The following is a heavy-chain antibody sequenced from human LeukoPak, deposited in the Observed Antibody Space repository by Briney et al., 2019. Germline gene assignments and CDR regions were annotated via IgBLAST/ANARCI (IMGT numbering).Heavy chain of an antibody. D-gene: IGHD3-9*01. CDR1: GGSISGYY. V-gene: IGHV4-59*01. Sequence: PSETLSLTCTVPGGSISGYYWSWLRQPPGKGLEWIGYIYYSGSTNYNPSLKSRVTISVDTSKNQFSLKLSSVTAADTAVYYCARATNYAILTGYNYFDYWGQGTLVTVSS. CDR3: ARATNYAILTGYNYFDY. CDR2: IYYSGST. J-gene: IGHJ4*02.